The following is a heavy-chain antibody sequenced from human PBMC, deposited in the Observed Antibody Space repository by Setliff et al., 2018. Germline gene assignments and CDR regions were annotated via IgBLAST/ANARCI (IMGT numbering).Heavy chain of an antibody. D-gene: IGHD1-1*01. CDR1: GFTLSSYW. CDR2: INSDGSST. CDR3: ARGPWKHSAYYYYYYMDV. V-gene: IGHV3-74*01. Sequence: LRLSCAASGFTLSSYWMHWVRQVPGKGLVWVSRINSDGSSTGYADSVKGRFTISRDNAKNTLFLQMNSLRAEDTAVYYCARGPWKHSAYYYYYYMDVWGKGTTVTVSS. J-gene: IGHJ6*03.